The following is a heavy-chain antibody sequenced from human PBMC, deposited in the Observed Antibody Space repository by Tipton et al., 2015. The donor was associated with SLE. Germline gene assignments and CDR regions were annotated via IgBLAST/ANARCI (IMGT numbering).Heavy chain of an antibody. V-gene: IGHV1-58*02. CDR2: IVVGSGLT. CDR1: GFTFSTSA. Sequence: QSGAEVKKPGTSVKVSCKASGFTFSTSAMHWVRQARGQRLEWIGWIVVGSGLTTYAQKFQERVTISSDMSTTTVFLELSSLGSEDTAMCYCAATVTALSGSVYYGMDVWGHGTGVTVSS. D-gene: IGHD2-15*01. J-gene: IGHJ6*02. CDR3: AATVTALSGSVYYGMDV.